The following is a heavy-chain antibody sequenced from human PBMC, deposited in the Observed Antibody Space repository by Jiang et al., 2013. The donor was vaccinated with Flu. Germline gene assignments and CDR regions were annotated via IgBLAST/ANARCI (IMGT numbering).Heavy chain of an antibody. Sequence: LLKPSETLSLTCTVSGGSIRSSYYWSWIRQPPGKRLEWIGYIFHSGRTKYNPSLTGRVTMSADSAKNQFSMHLTSVTAADTAVYYCVRMNYGGYDLTFFDPWGPESRSPSPQ. V-gene: IGHV4-59*08. D-gene: IGHD5-12*01. J-gene: IGHJ5*02. CDR1: GGSIRSSYY. CDR3: VRMNYGGYDLTFFDP. CDR2: IFHSGRT.